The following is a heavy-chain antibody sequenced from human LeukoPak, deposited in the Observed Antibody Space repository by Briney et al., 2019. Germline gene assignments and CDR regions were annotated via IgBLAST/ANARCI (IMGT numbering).Heavy chain of an antibody. D-gene: IGHD3-16*02. Sequence: PSETLSLTCAVYGGSFSGYFWSWIRQPPGKGLEWIGEINHSGTTNYNPSLKSRVTISVDTSKNQFSLKLSSVTAADTAVYYCARVGHLSFWTPDVWGKGTTVTVSS. CDR3: ARVGHLSFWTPDV. CDR2: INHSGTT. CDR1: GGSFSGYF. J-gene: IGHJ6*04. V-gene: IGHV4-34*01.